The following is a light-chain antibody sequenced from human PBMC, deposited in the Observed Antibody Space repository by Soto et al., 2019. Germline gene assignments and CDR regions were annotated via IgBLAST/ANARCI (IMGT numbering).Light chain of an antibody. J-gene: IGKJ2*01. CDR3: QQYNSPYT. Sequence: DIQMTQSPSTLSASVGDRVTITCRASQSISSWLAWYQQKPGKAPKLLIYDASSLESGVPSRFSGSGSGTEFTITIISLQPDDFATYYCQQYNSPYTFGQGTKLEIK. CDR2: DAS. V-gene: IGKV1-5*01. CDR1: QSISSW.